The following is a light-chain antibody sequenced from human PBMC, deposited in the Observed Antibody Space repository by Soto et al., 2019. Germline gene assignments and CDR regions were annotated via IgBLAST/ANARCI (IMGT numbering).Light chain of an antibody. Sequence: EIVLTQSPATLSLSPGERATLSCRASQSVSSYLGWYQQKPGQAPRLLIYDASNRATGIPARFSGGGSGTDFTLTISNLEPEDFAVYYCQQRSNWPPVFGPGTKVDIK. J-gene: IGKJ3*01. CDR1: QSVSSY. V-gene: IGKV3-11*01. CDR3: QQRSNWPPV. CDR2: DAS.